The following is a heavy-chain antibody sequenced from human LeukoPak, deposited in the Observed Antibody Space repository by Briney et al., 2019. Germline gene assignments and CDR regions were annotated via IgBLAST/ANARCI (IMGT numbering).Heavy chain of an antibody. D-gene: IGHD4-23*01. CDR1: GYTFTSYG. CDR2: ISAYNGNT. V-gene: IGHV1-18*01. Sequence: ASVNVSCKASGYTFTSYGISWVRQAHGQGLEWMGWISAYNGNTNYAQKLHGRVTMTTDITTSTAYMELRSLRSDDTAVDYCARDPDWPSTVVTPGEDYYYYYGMDVWGQGTTVTVSS. CDR3: ARDPDWPSTVVTPGEDYYYYYGMDV. J-gene: IGHJ6*02.